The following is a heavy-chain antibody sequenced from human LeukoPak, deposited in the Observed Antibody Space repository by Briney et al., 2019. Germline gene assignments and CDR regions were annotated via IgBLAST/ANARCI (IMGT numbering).Heavy chain of an antibody. CDR3: VRGDRYFFDF. CDR2: IGNTGRTI. Sequence: GGSLRLSCAASGSTFSSYETNWVRPAPGGGLEWVSYIGNTGRTIYYADSVQARFTISRDNAKTPLNLQLNSLRAEDTAIYYCVRGDRYFFDFWGQGTLVTVSS. V-gene: IGHV3-48*03. CDR1: GSTFSSYE. J-gene: IGHJ4*02. D-gene: IGHD1-14*01.